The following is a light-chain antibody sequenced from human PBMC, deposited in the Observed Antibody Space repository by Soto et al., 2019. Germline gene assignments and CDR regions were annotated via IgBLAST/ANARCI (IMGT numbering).Light chain of an antibody. CDR2: AAS. J-gene: IGKJ1*01. CDR3: QQSHSPPRT. CDR1: QSISTY. V-gene: IGKV1-39*01. Sequence: DIQMTQSPSSLSASVGDRVTITCRASQSISTYLNWYQQKQGKAPKLLIYAASTLQSGVPSRFSGSGSGPDFTLTISHLQPEDFAIYYCQQSHSPPRTFEQGTKVEIK.